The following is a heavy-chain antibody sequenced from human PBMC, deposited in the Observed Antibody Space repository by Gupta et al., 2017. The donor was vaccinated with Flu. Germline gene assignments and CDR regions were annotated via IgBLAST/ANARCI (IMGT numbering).Heavy chain of an antibody. D-gene: IGHD3-22*01. Sequence: QLQLQESGPGLVKPSETLSLPCTVSGCSISSSSYSWGWIRQPPGKGLEWIGSIYYSGSTYYNPSLKSRVTISVDTSKNQFSLKLSSVTAADTAVYYCARLGGYDSSGYYSFPFGYWGQGTLVTVSS. CDR1: GCSISSSSYS. V-gene: IGHV4-39*01. CDR3: ARLGGYDSSGYYSFPFGY. CDR2: IYYSGST. J-gene: IGHJ4*02.